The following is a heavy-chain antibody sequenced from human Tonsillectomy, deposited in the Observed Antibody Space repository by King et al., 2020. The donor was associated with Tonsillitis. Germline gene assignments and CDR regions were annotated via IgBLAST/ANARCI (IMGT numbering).Heavy chain of an antibody. V-gene: IGHV1-18*04. CDR3: ARVSGSTWYQSSDS. Sequence: PCASFPVSFPPSVSPFTSSGISWVRQAPGPCLAWLGWLSADREALHSAEPLRCSVPVTPDTSTNTADMELRSLRPDDTAGYFCARVSGSTWYQSSDSWGQGTRVTGAS. CDR1: VSPFTSSG. D-gene: IGHD6-13*01. CDR2: LSADREAL. J-gene: IGHJ4*02.